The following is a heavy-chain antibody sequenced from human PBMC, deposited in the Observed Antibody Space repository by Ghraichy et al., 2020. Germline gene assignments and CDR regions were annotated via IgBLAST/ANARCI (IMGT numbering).Heavy chain of an antibody. J-gene: IGHJ4*02. V-gene: IGHV1-8*01. CDR3: ARGYGRWLPVGLGY. CDR2: MNPNSGNT. D-gene: IGHD5-24*01. Sequence: ASVKVSFKAGGYTFTSYDMNSVRQASVQVLEGMGWMNPNSGNTGYAQKFQGRVTMTRNTSISTAYMELSSLRSEDTAGYYCARGYGRWLPVGLGYWGQGTLVTVSS. CDR1: GYTFTSYD.